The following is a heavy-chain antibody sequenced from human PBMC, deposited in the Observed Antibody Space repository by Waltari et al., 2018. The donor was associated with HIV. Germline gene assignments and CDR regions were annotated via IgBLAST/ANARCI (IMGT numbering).Heavy chain of an antibody. CDR1: GFTFSSYS. V-gene: IGHV3-48*01. Sequence: EVQLVESGGGLVQPGGSLRLSCAASGFTFSSYSMNWVRQAPGKGLEWVSYSSSSSSTIYYADSVKGRFTISRDNAKNSLYLQMNSLRAEDTAVYYCARDWSSSWYWFDPWGQGTLVTVSS. D-gene: IGHD6-13*01. CDR3: ARDWSSSWYWFDP. J-gene: IGHJ5*02. CDR2: SSSSSSTI.